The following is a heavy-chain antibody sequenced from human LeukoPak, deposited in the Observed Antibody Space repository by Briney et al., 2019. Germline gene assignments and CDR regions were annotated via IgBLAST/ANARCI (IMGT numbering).Heavy chain of an antibody. CDR1: GFTFNSYA. D-gene: IGHD4-17*01. V-gene: IGHV3-23*01. Sequence: GGSLRLSCAASGFTFNSYAIHWVRQAPGKGLEWVSAISGSGGSTYYADSVKGRFTISRDNSKNTLYLQMNSLRAEDTAVYYCAKPYGDSSFDYWGQGTLVTVSS. J-gene: IGHJ4*02. CDR2: ISGSGGST. CDR3: AKPYGDSSFDY.